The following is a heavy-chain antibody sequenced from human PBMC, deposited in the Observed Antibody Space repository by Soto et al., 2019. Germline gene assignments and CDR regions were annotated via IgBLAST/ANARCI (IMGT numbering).Heavy chain of an antibody. J-gene: IGHJ5*02. CDR2: IYHMGGT. CDR3: ARFTYQSGFKWSDP. V-gene: IGHV4-59*03. Sequence: SETLSLTCTGSCAAINSDYWSWIRQSPGKGLEWIGYIYHMGGTDYNPSLKSRVTISIDKSKNQFSLNLRSVTTADTAVYFCARFTYQSGFKWSDPWGQGTQVTVS. CDR1: CAAINSDY. D-gene: IGHD5-12*01.